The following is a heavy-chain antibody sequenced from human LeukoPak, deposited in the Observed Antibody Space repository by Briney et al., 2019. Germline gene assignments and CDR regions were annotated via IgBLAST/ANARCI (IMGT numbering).Heavy chain of an antibody. CDR1: GGSFSGYY. J-gene: IGHJ5*02. V-gene: IGHV4-34*01. CDR2: INHSGST. D-gene: IGHD6-19*01. Sequence: SETLSLTCAVYGGSFSGYYWSWIRQPPGKGLEWIGEINHSGSTNYNPSLKSRVTLSVDTSKNQFSLKLSSVTAADTAVYYCARERISIAVAGRRYRNWFDPWGQGTLVTVSS. CDR3: ARERISIAVAGRRYRNWFDP.